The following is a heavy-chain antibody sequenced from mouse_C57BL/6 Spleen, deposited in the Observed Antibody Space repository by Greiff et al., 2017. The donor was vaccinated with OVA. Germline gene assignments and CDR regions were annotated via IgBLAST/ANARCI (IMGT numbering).Heavy chain of an antibody. Sequence: QVQLKQPGAELVKPGASVKMSCKASGYTFTSYWITWVKQRPGQGLEWIGDIYPGSGSTNYNEKFKSKATLTVDTSSSTAYMQLSSLTSEDSAVYYCARPIDTTVVAPMDYWGQGTSVTVSS. CDR3: ARPIDTTVVAPMDY. CDR1: GYTFTSYW. J-gene: IGHJ4*01. D-gene: IGHD1-1*01. CDR2: IYPGSGST. V-gene: IGHV1-55*01.